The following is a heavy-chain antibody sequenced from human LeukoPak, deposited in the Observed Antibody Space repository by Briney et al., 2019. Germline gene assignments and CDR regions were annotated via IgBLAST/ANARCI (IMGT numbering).Heavy chain of an antibody. D-gene: IGHD3-22*01. CDR2: IRYDGSNK. V-gene: IGHV3-30*02. CDR3: AGPTSDYYDSSGLEYY. CDR1: GFTFSNYG. J-gene: IGHJ4*02. Sequence: PGGSLRLSCAASGFTFSNYGMHWVRQAPGKGLEWVAFIRYDGSNKDYADSVKGRFTISRDNSKNTLYMQMNSLRAEDTAVYYCAGPTSDYYDSSGLEYYWGQGTLVTVSS.